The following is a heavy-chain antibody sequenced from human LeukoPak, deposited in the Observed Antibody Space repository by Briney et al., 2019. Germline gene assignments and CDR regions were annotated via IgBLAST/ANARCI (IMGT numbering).Heavy chain of an antibody. CDR2: IWYDGSNK. CDR1: GFTFSNYA. Sequence: GGSLRLSCAASGFTFSNYAMHWVRQAPGKGLEWVAVIWYDGSNKYYADSVKGRFTISRDNSKNTLYLQMNSLRAEDTAVYYCARGGTQDAFDIWGQGTMVTVSS. D-gene: IGHD1-14*01. J-gene: IGHJ3*02. V-gene: IGHV3-33*08. CDR3: ARGGTQDAFDI.